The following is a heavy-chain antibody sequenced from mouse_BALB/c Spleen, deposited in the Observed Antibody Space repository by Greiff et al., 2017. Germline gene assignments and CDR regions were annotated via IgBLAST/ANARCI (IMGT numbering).Heavy chain of an antibody. CDR1: GYTFTDYN. Sequence: VQLQQSGPELVKPGASVKIPCKASGYTFTDYNMDWVKQSHGKSLEWIGDINPNNGGTSYNQKFKGKATLTVDKSSSTAYMELRSLTSEDTAVYYCARSGYSYAMDYWGQGTSVTVSS. J-gene: IGHJ4*01. CDR2: INPNNGGT. D-gene: IGHD2-3*01. CDR3: ARSGYSYAMDY. V-gene: IGHV1-18*01.